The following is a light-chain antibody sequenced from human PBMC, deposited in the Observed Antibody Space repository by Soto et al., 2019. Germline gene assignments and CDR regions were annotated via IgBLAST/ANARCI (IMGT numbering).Light chain of an antibody. CDR2: DVS. J-gene: IGLJ1*01. CDR3: SSYTTSVPYV. Sequence: QSALTQPASVSGSPGQSITISCTGTSSDVGAYNSVSWYQQHPGKAPKLIIYDVSTRPSGISDRFSGSKSGNTASLTISRLQAEDESDYYCSSYTTSVPYVFGTGTKLTVL. CDR1: SSDVGAYNS. V-gene: IGLV2-14*01.